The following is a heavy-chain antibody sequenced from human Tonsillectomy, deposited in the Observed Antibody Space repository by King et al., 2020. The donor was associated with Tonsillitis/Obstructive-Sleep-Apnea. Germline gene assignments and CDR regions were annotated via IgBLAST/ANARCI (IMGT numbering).Heavy chain of an antibody. CDR2: IYPGDSDT. Sequence: QLVQSGAEVKKPGESLKISCKGSGYSLTTDWIGWVRQMPGKGLEWMGIIYPGDSDTRYSPSFQGQVTISADKSISTAYLQWSSLKASDTAIYYCAKRVAGYCSRTTCPDAFDIWGQGTMVTVSS. D-gene: IGHD2-2*01. CDR1: GYSLTTDW. J-gene: IGHJ3*02. V-gene: IGHV5-51*01. CDR3: AKRVAGYCSRTTCPDAFDI.